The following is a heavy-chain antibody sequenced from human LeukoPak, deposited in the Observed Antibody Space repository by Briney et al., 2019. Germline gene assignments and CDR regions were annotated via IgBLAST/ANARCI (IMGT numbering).Heavy chain of an antibody. J-gene: IGHJ4*02. CDR1: GFTFSSYG. CDR3: AKVPVTTGVQG. CDR2: ISYDGSNK. V-gene: IGHV3-30*18. D-gene: IGHD4-23*01. Sequence: PGRSLRLSCAASGFTFSSYGMHWVRQAPGKGLEWVAVISYDGSNKYYADSVKGRFTISRDNSKNTLYLQMNSLRAEDTAAYYCAKVPVTTGVQGWGQGTLVTVSS.